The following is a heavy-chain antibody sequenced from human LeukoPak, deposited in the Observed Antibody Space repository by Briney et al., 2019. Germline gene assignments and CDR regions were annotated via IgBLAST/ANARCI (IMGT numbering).Heavy chain of an antibody. J-gene: IGHJ4*02. D-gene: IGHD5-12*01. V-gene: IGHV1-8*01. Sequence: ASVKVSCKASGYTFTSYDINWVRQATGQGLEWMGWMNPNSGNTGYAQKFQGRVTMTRNTSISTAYMELSSLRSEDTAVYYCARGRGFSGYDGGDYWGQGTLVTVSS. CDR2: MNPNSGNT. CDR1: GYTFTSYD. CDR3: ARGRGFSGYDGGDY.